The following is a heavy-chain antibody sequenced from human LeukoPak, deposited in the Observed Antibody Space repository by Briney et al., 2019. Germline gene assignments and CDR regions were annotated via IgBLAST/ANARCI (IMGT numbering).Heavy chain of an antibody. V-gene: IGHV2-5*01. J-gene: IGHJ4*02. CDR2: IYWNDDK. Sequence: SGPTLVKPTQTLTLTCMFSGTSLGTSGVGVGWIRHPPRKALEWLALIYWNDDKHYNPSLKSRLTITKDTSRDQVVLTMTNMDPVDTATYYCVHTATNYYVAGYWGQGTLVTISP. CDR3: VHTATNYYVAGY. CDR1: GTSLGTSGVG. D-gene: IGHD6-19*01.